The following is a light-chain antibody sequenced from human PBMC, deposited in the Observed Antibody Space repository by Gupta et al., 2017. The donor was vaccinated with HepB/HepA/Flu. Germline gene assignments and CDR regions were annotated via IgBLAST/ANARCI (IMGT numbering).Light chain of an antibody. CDR2: RTS. CDR1: RHISFW. J-gene: IGKJ1*01. Sequence: DLQMTLSPSTLPPSVGDRVTISCRTKRHISFWLAWYQHTPGKAPKLLNYRTSYLENGVPSRFSGSGAGTEFTLTISSLQPDDVATYYWQQYSNHFTFGQGTKVEIK. V-gene: IGKV1-5*03. CDR3: QQYSNHFT.